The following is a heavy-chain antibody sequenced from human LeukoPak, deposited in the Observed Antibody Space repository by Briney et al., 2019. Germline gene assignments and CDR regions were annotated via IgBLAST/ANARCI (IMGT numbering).Heavy chain of an antibody. Sequence: PWGSLRLSCAASGFTFSSYAMHWVRQAPGKGLEWVSSISSSNSYIYYADSVKGRFTISRDNAKNSLYLQMNSLRAEDTAVYYCARAYLWFGELFFFDIWGQGTVVTVSS. D-gene: IGHD3-10*01. CDR1: GFTFSSYA. CDR2: ISSSNSYI. J-gene: IGHJ3*02. CDR3: ARAYLWFGELFFFDI. V-gene: IGHV3-21*01.